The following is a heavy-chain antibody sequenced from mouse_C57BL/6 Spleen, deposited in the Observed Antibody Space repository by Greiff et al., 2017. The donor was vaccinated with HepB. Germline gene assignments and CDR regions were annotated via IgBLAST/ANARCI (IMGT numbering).Heavy chain of an antibody. D-gene: IGHD2-4*01. CDR3: ASQIYYDYDDYAMDY. CDR1: GYTFTSYW. J-gene: IGHJ4*01. V-gene: IGHV1-53*01. Sequence: VQLQQPGTELVKPGASVKLSCKASGYTFTSYWMHWVKQRPGQGLEWIGNINPSNGGTNYNEKFKSKATLTVDKSSSTAYMQLSSLTSEDSAVYYCASQIYYDYDDYAMDYWGQGTSVTVSS. CDR2: INPSNGGT.